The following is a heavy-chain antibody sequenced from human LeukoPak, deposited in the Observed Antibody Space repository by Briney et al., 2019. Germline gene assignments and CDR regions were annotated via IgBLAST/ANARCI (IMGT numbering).Heavy chain of an antibody. CDR3: TRTAPLGYSYGQET. J-gene: IGHJ4*02. CDR1: GGSLSSYY. D-gene: IGHD5-18*01. Sequence: PSETLSLTCAVSGGSLSSYYYTWIRQPPGKGLEWIGHISYSGSTNYNPSLKSRVTISLDTSKNQVYLKLSSVTAADTAVYYCTRTAPLGYSYGQETWGQGTLVTVSS. V-gene: IGHV4-59*01. CDR2: ISYSGST.